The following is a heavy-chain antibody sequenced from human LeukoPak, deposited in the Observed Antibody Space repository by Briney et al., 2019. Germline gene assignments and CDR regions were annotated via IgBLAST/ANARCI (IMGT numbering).Heavy chain of an antibody. V-gene: IGHV3-7*01. Sequence: GGTQRLSCAASGFTLSSYWMSWVRQAPGKGLEWVAKIKQDGSEKYYVDSVKGRFTISRDNAKNSLYLQMNSLRAEDTAVYYCARRWSSSLNHYFDYWGQGTLVTVSS. D-gene: IGHD6-13*01. CDR1: GFTLSSYW. CDR2: IKQDGSEK. J-gene: IGHJ4*02. CDR3: ARRWSSSLNHYFDY.